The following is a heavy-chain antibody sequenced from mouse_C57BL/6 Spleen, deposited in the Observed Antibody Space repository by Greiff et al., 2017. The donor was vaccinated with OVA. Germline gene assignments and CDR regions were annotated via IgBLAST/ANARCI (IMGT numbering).Heavy chain of an antibody. V-gene: IGHV14-4*01. CDR2: IDPENGDT. J-gene: IGHJ4*01. CDR1: GFNIKDDY. CDR3: TTRAVVNYYAMDY. Sequence: VQLQQSGAELVRPGASVKLSCTASGFNIKDDYMHWVKQRPEQGLEWIGWIDPENGDTEYASKFQGKATITADTSSNTAYLQLSSLTSEDTAVYYWTTRAVVNYYAMDYWGQGTSVTVSS. D-gene: IGHD1-1*01.